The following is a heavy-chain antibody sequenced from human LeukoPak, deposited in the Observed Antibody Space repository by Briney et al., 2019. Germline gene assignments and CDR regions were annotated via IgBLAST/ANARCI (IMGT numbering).Heavy chain of an antibody. D-gene: IGHD6-25*01. J-gene: IGHJ6*02. CDR1: GGSISSSSYY. Sequence: PSETLSLTCTVSGGSISSSSYYWGWIRQPPGKGLEWIGSIYYSGSTYYNPSLKSRVTISVDTSKNQFSLKLSSVTAADTAVYYCARQSGSGFANYYYGMDVWGQGTTVTVPS. V-gene: IGHV4-39*01. CDR2: IYYSGST. CDR3: ARQSGSGFANYYYGMDV.